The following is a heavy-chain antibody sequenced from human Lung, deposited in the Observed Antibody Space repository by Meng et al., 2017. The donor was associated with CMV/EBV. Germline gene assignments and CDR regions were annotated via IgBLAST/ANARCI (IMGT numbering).Heavy chain of an antibody. CDR1: GYTFINYG. CDR2: ISAYDGDI. Sequence: AGYTFINYGINWVRQAPGHGLEWMGWISAYDGDIKYAQKFQGRVTMTTDTSTSTAYMELRRLKSDDTAVYYCARDASNYYASGSGYWGQGTLVTVSS. J-gene: IGHJ4*02. V-gene: IGHV1-18*01. D-gene: IGHD3-10*01. CDR3: ARDASNYYASGSGY.